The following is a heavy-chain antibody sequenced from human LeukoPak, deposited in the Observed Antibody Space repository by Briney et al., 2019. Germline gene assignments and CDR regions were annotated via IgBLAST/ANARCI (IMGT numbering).Heavy chain of an antibody. CDR2: INPNSGGT. J-gene: IGHJ4*02. V-gene: IGHV1-2*02. CDR1: GYTFTGYY. CDR3: ARPCCSSTTCYRSYFDY. Sequence: ASVKVSCKASGYTFTGYYMHWVRQAPGQGLEWMGWINPNSGGTNYAQKFQGRVTISADKSISTAYLQWSSLKASDTAMYYCARPCCSSTTCYRSYFDYWGQGTLVTVSS. D-gene: IGHD2-2*02.